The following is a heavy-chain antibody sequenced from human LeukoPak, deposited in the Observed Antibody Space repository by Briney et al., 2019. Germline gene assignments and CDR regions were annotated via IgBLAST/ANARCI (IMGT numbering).Heavy chain of an antibody. CDR1: GFTFSSYG. CDR2: IWYDGSNK. CDR3: ARGGVVVVPAAKLDY. Sequence: GGSLRLSCAASGFTFSSYGMHWVRQAPGKGLEWVAVIWYDGSNKYYADSVKGRLTISRDNSKNTLYLQMNSLRAEDTAVYYCARGGVVVVPAAKLDYWGQGTLVTVSS. V-gene: IGHV3-33*01. D-gene: IGHD2-2*01. J-gene: IGHJ4*02.